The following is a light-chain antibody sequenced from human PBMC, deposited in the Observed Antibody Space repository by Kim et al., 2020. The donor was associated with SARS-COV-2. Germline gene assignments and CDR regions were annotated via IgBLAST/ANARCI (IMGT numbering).Light chain of an antibody. CDR2: QDS. CDR3: QAWDSSTA. Sequence: VPVSPGQTASITCSGDKLGDKYACWYQQKPGQSPVRVIYQDSKRPSGIPERFSGSNSGNTATLTISGTQAMDEADYYCQAWDSSTAFGGGTQLTVL. V-gene: IGLV3-1*01. CDR1: KLGDKY. J-gene: IGLJ2*01.